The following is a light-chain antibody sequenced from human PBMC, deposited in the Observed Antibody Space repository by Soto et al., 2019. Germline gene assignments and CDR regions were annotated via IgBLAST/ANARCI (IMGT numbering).Light chain of an antibody. J-gene: IGKJ4*01. CDR3: QQYSALPHT. V-gene: IGKV3-20*01. Sequence: EIVLTQFPGALSLSPGERVTLSCRASQTVSNTYLAWYQQKSGQAPKFLIYGASNRATGIPDRFSGSGSGTDFTLTISRLEPEDFAVYYCQQYSALPHTFGGGTKVEIK. CDR1: QTVSNTY. CDR2: GAS.